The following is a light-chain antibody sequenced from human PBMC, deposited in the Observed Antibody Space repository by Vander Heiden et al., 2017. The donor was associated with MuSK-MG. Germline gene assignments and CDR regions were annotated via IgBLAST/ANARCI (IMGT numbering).Light chain of an antibody. J-gene: IGKJ4*01. V-gene: IGKV3-20*01. Sequence: IALTQSPGALSLSPGERATLSRRASLSVSHSYFAWYQQTPGQAPRLLIYGASNRATGIPDRFTGSRSGTHFTLTISRLTPEDFVVYYCQQSASSPLTFGGGTKVEIK. CDR1: LSVSHSY. CDR2: GAS. CDR3: QQSASSPLT.